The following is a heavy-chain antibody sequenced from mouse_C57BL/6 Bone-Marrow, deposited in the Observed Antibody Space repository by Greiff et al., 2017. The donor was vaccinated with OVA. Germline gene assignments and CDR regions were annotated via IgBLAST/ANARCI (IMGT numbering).Heavy chain of an antibody. CDR1: GYTFTSYD. CDR2: IYPRDGST. CDR3: ARTRITTVVAPFAY. D-gene: IGHD1-1*01. J-gene: IGHJ3*01. Sequence: VQLQHSGPELVKPGASVKLSCKASGYTFTSYDINWVKQRPGQGLEWIGWIYPRDGSTKYNEKFKGKATLTVDTSSSTAYMELHSLTSEDSAVYFCARTRITTVVAPFAYWGQGTLVTVSA. V-gene: IGHV1-85*01.